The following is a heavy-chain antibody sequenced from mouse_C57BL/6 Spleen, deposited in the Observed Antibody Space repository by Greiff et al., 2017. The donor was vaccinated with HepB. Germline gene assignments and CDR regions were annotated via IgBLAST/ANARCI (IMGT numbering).Heavy chain of an antibody. D-gene: IGHD1-1*01. J-gene: IGHJ1*03. CDR1: GFTFSDYY. CDR2: INYDGSST. V-gene: IGHV5-16*01. CDR3: AREKNYGSSYWYFDV. Sequence: EVNVVESEGGLVQPGSSMKLSCTASGFTFSDYYMAWVRQVPEKGLEWVANINYDGSSTYYLDSLKSRFIISRDNAKNILYLQMSSLKSEDTATYYCAREKNYGSSYWYFDVWGTGTTVTVSS.